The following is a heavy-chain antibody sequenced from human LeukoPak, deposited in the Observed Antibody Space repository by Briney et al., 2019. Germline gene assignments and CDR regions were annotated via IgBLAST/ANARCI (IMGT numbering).Heavy chain of an antibody. Sequence: SETLSLTCTVSGGSISSGDYYWSWIRQPPGKGLEWIRYIYYSGSTYYNPSLKSQVTISVDRSKNQFSLKLSSVTAADTAVYYCARCIASGSYKCYYFDYWGQGTLVTVSS. D-gene: IGHD1-26*01. CDR3: ARCIASGSYKCYYFDY. CDR1: GGSISSGDYY. V-gene: IGHV4-30-4*01. CDR2: IYYSGST. J-gene: IGHJ4*02.